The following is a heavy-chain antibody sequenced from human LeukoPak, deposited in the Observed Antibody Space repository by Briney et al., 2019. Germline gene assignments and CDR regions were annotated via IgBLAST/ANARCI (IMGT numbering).Heavy chain of an antibody. V-gene: IGHV3-23*01. J-gene: IGHJ4*02. CDR3: AKADLLAWFGELLSYFDY. Sequence: PGGSLRLSCAASGFIVSDHYMGWVRRAPWKGLEWVSGISGSGGSTYYADSVKGRFTISRDNSKNTLYLQMNSLRAEDTAVYYCAKADLLAWFGELLSYFDYWGQGTLVTVSS. D-gene: IGHD3-10*01. CDR2: ISGSGGST. CDR1: GFIVSDHY.